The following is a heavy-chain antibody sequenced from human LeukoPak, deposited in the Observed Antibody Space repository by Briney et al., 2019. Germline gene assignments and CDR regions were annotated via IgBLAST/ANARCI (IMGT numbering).Heavy chain of an antibody. V-gene: IGHV3-23*01. Sequence: GSLRVSCAASGFTFRNYWMTWVRQAPGKGLEWVSGVDGSGTTTYSADFLKGRFTISRDNSKNTLYLQMNSLRAEDTAVYYCAKDDWGPGDYFDYWGQGTLVTVSS. D-gene: IGHD7-27*01. CDR2: VDGSGTTT. J-gene: IGHJ4*02. CDR1: GFTFRNYW. CDR3: AKDDWGPGDYFDY.